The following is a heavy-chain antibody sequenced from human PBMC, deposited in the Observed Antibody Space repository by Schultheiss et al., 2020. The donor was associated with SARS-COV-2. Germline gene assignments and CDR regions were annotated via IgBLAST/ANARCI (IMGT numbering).Heavy chain of an antibody. Sequence: SETLSLTCTVSGGSISSYYWSWIRQPAGKGLEWIGRIYTSGSTNYNPSLKSRVTISVDTSENQFSLKLSSVTAADTAVYYCARGKGNIVVVPAASRALDYWGQGTLVTVSS. CDR3: ARGKGNIVVVPAASRALDY. CDR2: IYTSGST. V-gene: IGHV4-4*07. D-gene: IGHD2-2*01. J-gene: IGHJ4*02. CDR1: GGSISSYY.